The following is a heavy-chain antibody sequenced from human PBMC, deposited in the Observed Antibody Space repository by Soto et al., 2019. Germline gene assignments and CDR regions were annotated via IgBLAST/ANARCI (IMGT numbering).Heavy chain of an antibody. D-gene: IGHD3-3*01. V-gene: IGHV1-2*02. CDR1: GYPVTAYY. CDR3: ARGGGVGVAGSAAFDM. Sequence: QLHLVQSGAVVKKPGASVTVSCSASGYPVTAYYMHWVRQAPGRGLEWMGGINPATGAAKYTQTFRGRVTMTRDTSTGTVFMELRGLTSEDPAVFYCARGGGVGVAGSAAFDMWGQGTLVTVSS. J-gene: IGHJ3*02. CDR2: INPATGAA.